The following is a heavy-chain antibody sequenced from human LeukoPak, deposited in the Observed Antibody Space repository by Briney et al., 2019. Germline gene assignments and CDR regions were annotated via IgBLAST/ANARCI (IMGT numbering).Heavy chain of an antibody. Sequence: PGGSLRLSCAASGFTFDDYGMSWVRQAPGKGLEWVSGINLNGGSTGYADSVKGRFTISRDNAKNPLYLQMNSLRAEDTAVYYCARDPLTFGGVIALDYWGQGTLVTVSS. CDR1: GFTFDDYG. D-gene: IGHD3-16*02. CDR3: ARDPLTFGGVIALDY. V-gene: IGHV3-20*04. CDR2: INLNGGST. J-gene: IGHJ4*02.